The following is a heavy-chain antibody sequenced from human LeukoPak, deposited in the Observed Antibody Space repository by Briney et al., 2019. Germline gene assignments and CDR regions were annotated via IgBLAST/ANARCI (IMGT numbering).Heavy chain of an antibody. CDR1: DGSITNYD. J-gene: IGHJ4*02. D-gene: IGHD4-17*01. V-gene: IGHV4-59*01. Sequence: SETLSLTCTVSDGSITNYDWSWVRQPPGKGLEFIGHVHYSGTTNYNPSLRSRVTISIDTSKKHFFLKLKSVTAADTAVYYCATGYGDFRVEGRYFYSRGQGTPVTVSS. CDR2: VHYSGTT. CDR3: ATGYGDFRVEGRYFYS.